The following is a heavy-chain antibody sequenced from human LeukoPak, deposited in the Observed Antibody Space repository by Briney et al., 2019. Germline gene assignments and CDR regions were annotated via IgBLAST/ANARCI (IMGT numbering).Heavy chain of an antibody. D-gene: IGHD1-26*01. CDR2: IIPIFGTA. J-gene: IGHJ4*02. CDR1: GGTFSSYA. V-gene: IGHV1-69*13. Sequence: ASVKVSCKASGGTFSSYAISWVRQAPGQGLEWMGGIIPIFGTANYAQKFQGRVTITADESMSTAYMELRSLRSEDTAVYYCASLVGATGVDYWGQGTLVTVSS. CDR3: ASLVGATGVDY.